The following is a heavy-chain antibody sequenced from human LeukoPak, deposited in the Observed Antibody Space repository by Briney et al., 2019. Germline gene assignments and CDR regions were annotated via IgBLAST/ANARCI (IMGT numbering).Heavy chain of an antibody. CDR1: GGSISSSSYY. CDR2: IYYSGST. D-gene: IGHD4-17*01. CDR3: ARHFDDYGDYQTAYYYYGMDV. J-gene: IGHJ6*02. V-gene: IGHV4-39*01. Sequence: SETLSLTCTVSGGSISSSSYYWGWIRQPPGKGLEWIGSIYYSGSTYYNPSLTSRVTISVDTSKNQFSLKLSSVTAADTAVYYCARHFDDYGDYQTAYYYYGMDVWGQGTPVTVSS.